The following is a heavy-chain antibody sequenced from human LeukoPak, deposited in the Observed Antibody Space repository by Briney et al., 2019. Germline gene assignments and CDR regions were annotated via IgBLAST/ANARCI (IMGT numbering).Heavy chain of an antibody. CDR1: GFTFTSYW. Sequence: PGGSLRLSCAASGFTFTSYWMSWVRHAPGKGLEWVANINQDAGEKYYVDSVKGRFTISRDNGKKSLYLQMNSLRAEDTAVYYCARGQVTAMTGLASFDIWGQGTMVTVSS. V-gene: IGHV3-7*04. D-gene: IGHD2-21*02. CDR2: INQDAGEK. CDR3: ARGQVTAMTGLASFDI. J-gene: IGHJ3*02.